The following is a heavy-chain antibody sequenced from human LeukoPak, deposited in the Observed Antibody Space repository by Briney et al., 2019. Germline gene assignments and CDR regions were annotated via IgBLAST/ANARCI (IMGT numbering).Heavy chain of an antibody. D-gene: IGHD6-13*01. Sequence: AGGSLRLSCAASGFTFSSYGMHWVRQAPGKGLEWVALISYDGSNKYYADSVKGRFTISRDNSKNTLYVQMNSLRVEDTAVYYCAKGSIAAHDAKTTLDYWGQGTLVTVSS. V-gene: IGHV3-30*18. CDR3: AKGSIAAHDAKTTLDY. J-gene: IGHJ4*02. CDR2: ISYDGSNK. CDR1: GFTFSSYG.